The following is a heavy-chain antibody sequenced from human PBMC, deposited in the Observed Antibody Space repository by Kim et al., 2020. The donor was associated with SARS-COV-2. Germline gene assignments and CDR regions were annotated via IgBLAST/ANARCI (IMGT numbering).Heavy chain of an antibody. CDR3: ARAVAAVGNDY. CDR2: INSDGSST. D-gene: IGHD6-13*01. J-gene: IGHJ4*02. V-gene: IGHV3-74*01. CDR1: GFTFSSYW. Sequence: GGSLRLSCAASGFTFSSYWMHWVRQAPGKGLVWVSRINSDGSSTSYADSVKGRFTISRDNAKNTLYLQMNSLRAEDTAVYYCARAVAAVGNDYWGQGTLVTVSS.